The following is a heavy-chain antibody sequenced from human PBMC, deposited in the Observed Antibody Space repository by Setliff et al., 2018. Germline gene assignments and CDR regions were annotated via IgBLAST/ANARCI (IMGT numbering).Heavy chain of an antibody. J-gene: IGHJ3*02. D-gene: IGHD1-1*01. V-gene: IGHV1-69*05. CDR2: IIPISGTS. CDR1: GGTFSTYG. CDR3: ARELAINGFDI. Sequence: SVKVSCKATGGTFSTYGISWVRQAPGQGLEWMGGIIPISGTSNYAQKFQGRVSMTRDTPISTAFMELSGLTSDDTAVYYCARELAINGFDIWGQGTMVTVSS.